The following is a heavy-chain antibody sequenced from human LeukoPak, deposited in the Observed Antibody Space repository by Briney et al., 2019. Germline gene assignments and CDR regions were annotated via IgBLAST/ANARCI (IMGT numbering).Heavy chain of an antibody. Sequence: SETLSLTCNVSGASMSSNYGSWIRQPPGKGLEWIGYIYHSGNTNYSPSLESRVTMSVDESKNQVSLRVRFVSAADTAVYYCARTRRAAVAGRFDSWGQGTLVTVSS. J-gene: IGHJ4*02. V-gene: IGHV4-4*09. CDR3: ARTRRAAVAGRFDS. CDR2: IYHSGNT. D-gene: IGHD6-19*01. CDR1: GASMSSNY.